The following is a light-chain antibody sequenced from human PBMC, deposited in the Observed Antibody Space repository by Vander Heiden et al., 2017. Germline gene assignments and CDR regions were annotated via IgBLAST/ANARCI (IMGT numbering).Light chain of an antibody. CDR1: KLGDKY. CDR3: QAWDSSTSWV. J-gene: IGLJ2*01. CDR2: QDS. Sequence: SYELTQPPSVSVSPGQTASITCSGDKLGDKYACWYQQKPGQSPVLVIDQDSKRPSGIPERFSGSNSGNTATLTISGTQAMDEADDYCQAWDSSTSWVFGGGTKLTVL. V-gene: IGLV3-1*01.